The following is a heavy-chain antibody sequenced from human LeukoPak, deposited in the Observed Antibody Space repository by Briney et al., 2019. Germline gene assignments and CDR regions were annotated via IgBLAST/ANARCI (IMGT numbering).Heavy chain of an antibody. D-gene: IGHD2-15*01. CDR2: FSAYNGNT. CDR1: GYTFTSYG. V-gene: IGHV1-18*01. J-gene: IGHJ4*02. CDR3: ARGAIKGGNFDY. Sequence: GASVKVSCKASGYTFTSYGISWVRPAPGPGLEWMGCFSAYNGNTNYAQRLQGRVTMTTDTSTSTAYMELRSLRSDDTAVYYCARGAIKGGNFDYWGQGTLVTVSS.